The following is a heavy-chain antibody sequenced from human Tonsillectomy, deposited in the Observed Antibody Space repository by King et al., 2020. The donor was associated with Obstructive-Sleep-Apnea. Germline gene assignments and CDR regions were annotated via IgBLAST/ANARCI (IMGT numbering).Heavy chain of an antibody. D-gene: IGHD2-2*01. V-gene: IGHV3-7*03. Sequence: VQLVESGGGLVQPGGSLRLSCAASGFTFSSYWMSWVRQAPGKGLEWVANIKEDGSEKYYVDSVKGRFSISRDNAKNSLYLQMNSLRAEDTAVYYWAGDIGGCSSCPSRRFPGHYYGMDVWGQGTTVTVSS. CDR3: AGDIGGCSSCPSRRFPGHYYGMDV. CDR1: GFTFSSYW. J-gene: IGHJ6*02. CDR2: IKEDGSEK.